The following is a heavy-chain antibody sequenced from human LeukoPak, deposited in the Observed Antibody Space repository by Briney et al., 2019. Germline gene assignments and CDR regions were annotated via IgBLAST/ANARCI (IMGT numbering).Heavy chain of an antibody. CDR1: GFTFSSYW. V-gene: IGHV3-7*01. D-gene: IGHD2-2*01. J-gene: IGHJ6*02. CDR2: IKQGGSEK. CDR3: ARDVSEYCSSASCLYQYYYGMDV. Sequence: GGSLRLSCAVSGFTFSSYWMSWVRQAPGKVLEWLANIKQGGSEKYLVDSVKGRFTISRDNAKNSLYLQMNSLRAEDTAVYYCARDVSEYCSSASCLYQYYYGMDVWGQGTTVTVSS.